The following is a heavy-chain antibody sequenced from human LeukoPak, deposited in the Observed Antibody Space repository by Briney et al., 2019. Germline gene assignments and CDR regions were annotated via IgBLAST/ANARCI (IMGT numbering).Heavy chain of an antibody. Sequence: SETLSLTCTVSGGSISSYYWSWIRQPPGEGLEWIGYIYYNGNTNYNPSLKSRVTISVDTSKKQFSLKLSSVIAADTAVYYCARVPIAVAGNPDYWGQGALVTVSS. CDR3: ARVPIAVAGNPDY. CDR1: GGSISSYY. CDR2: IYYNGNT. V-gene: IGHV4-59*01. D-gene: IGHD6-13*01. J-gene: IGHJ4*02.